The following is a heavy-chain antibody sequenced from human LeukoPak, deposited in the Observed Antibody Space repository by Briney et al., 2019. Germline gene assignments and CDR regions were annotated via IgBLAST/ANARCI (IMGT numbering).Heavy chain of an antibody. CDR1: SGSMSSYY. CDR2: IYYTGST. J-gene: IGHJ5*02. V-gene: IGHV4-59*08. Sequence: PSETLSLTCTASSGSMSSYYWSWIRQPPGKGLEWIGYIYYTGSTNYNPSLKSRVTISVDTSKNQFSLNLRSVTAAGKAVYYCGRHGPYLGRLAWFDPWGQGTLVTVPS. CDR3: GRHGPYLGRLAWFDP. D-gene: IGHD6-19*01.